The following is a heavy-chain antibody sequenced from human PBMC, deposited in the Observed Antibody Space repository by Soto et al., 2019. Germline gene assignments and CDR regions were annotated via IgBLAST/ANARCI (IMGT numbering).Heavy chain of an antibody. V-gene: IGHV4-31*03. CDR1: GGSISSGGYY. CDR2: IYYSGST. D-gene: IGHD3-16*02. Sequence: SETLSLTCTVSGGSISSGGYYWSWIRQHPGKGLEWIGYIYYSGSTYYNPSLKSRVTISVDTSKNQFSLKLSSVTAADTAVYYCARTYDYVWGSYRQHFDYWGQGTLVTVSS. J-gene: IGHJ4*02. CDR3: ARTYDYVWGSYRQHFDY.